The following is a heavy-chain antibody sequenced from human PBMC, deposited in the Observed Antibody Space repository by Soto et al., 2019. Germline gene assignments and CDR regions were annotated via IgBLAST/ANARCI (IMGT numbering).Heavy chain of an antibody. D-gene: IGHD5-18*01. J-gene: IGHJ4*02. Sequence: PSETLSLTCTVSDGSISSSSYYWGWIRQPPGKGLEWIGSIYYSGSTYYNPSLKSRVTISVDTSKNQFSLKLSSVTAADTAVYYCARDSYSYGLNWGQGTLVTVSS. CDR2: IYYSGST. V-gene: IGHV4-39*07. CDR3: ARDSYSYGLN. CDR1: DGSISSSSYY.